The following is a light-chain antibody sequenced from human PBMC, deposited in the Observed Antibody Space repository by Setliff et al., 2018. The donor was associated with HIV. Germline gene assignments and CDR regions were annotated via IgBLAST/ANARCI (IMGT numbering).Light chain of an antibody. CDR3: SAWRSSGPLVV. J-gene: IGLJ1*01. CDR1: NSDIGGYNY. CDR2: QVS. V-gene: IGLV2-14*01. Sequence: QSVLTQPASVSGSPGQSITISCTGTNSDIGGYNYVSRYQQHPGKGPKLIIFQVSNRPSGISDRFSGAKSGNTASLTISGLQAEDEAEYHCSAWRSSGPLVVFGTGTKVTVL.